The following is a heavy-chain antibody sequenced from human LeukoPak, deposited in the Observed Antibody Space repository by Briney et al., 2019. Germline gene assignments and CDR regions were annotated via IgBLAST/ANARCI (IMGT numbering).Heavy chain of an antibody. CDR3: AKDRRGYCSSTSCYGGMDV. V-gene: IGHV3-9*01. CDR2: ISWNSGSI. J-gene: IGHJ6*02. CDR1: GFTFDDYA. D-gene: IGHD2-2*03. Sequence: GGSLRLSCAASGFTFDDYAMHWVRQAPGKGLEWVSGISWNSGSIGYADSVKGRFTISRDNAKNSLYLQMNSLRAEDTALYYCAKDRRGYCSSTSCYGGMDVWGQGTTVTVSS.